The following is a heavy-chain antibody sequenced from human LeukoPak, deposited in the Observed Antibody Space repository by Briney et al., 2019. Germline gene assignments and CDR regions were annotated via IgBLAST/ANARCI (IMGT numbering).Heavy chain of an antibody. CDR3: ATVDFCGSTSCYYFDY. CDR2: FDPEDGET. J-gene: IGHJ4*02. D-gene: IGHD2-2*01. CDR1: GYTLTELS. Sequence: ALVKVSCKVSGYTLTELSMHWVRQAPGKGLEWMGGFDPEDGETIYAQKFQGRVTMTEDTSTDTAYMELSSLRSEDTAVYYCATVDFCGSTSCYYFDYWGQGTLVTVSS. V-gene: IGHV1-24*01.